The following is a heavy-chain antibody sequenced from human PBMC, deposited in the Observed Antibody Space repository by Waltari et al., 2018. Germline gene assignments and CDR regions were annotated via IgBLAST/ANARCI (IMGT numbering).Heavy chain of an antibody. Sequence: QVQLVESGGGVVQPGRSLRLSCAASGFTFNNFAMHWVRQAPGKGLGWVALISFDGAKIYYTDSVRCRFTISRDNSKNTLYLQMESLKPEDTGVYYCARGGNVVVILAATLDYWGQGALVTVSS. D-gene: IGHD2-15*01. CDR3: ARGGNVVVILAATLDY. CDR1: GFTFNNFA. CDR2: ISFDGAKI. J-gene: IGHJ4*02. V-gene: IGHV3-30-3*01.